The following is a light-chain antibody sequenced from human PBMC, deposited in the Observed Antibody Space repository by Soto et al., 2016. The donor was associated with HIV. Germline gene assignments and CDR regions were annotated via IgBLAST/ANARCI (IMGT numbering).Light chain of an antibody. V-gene: IGKV1-5*03. CDR2: RAS. J-gene: IGKJ1*01. Sequence: DIQMTQSPSTLSASVGDRVTITCQASQNINSWLAWYQQKPGKAPKLLIYRASNLESGVPSRFSGSGSGTEFTLTISSLQPDDFATYYCQQYNSFPWTFGQGTKV. CDR3: QQYNSFPWT. CDR1: QNINSW.